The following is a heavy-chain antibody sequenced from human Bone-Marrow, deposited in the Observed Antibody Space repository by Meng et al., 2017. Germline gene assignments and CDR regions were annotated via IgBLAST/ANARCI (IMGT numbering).Heavy chain of an antibody. CDR3: ARVDWSGGNPIDS. V-gene: IGHV4-4*02. D-gene: IGHD3-10*01. CDR2: IFHTGNT. Sequence: QVQLQESGPGLVKPSGTLSLTCAVSGGSIISINWWTWVRQPPGKGLEWIGEIFHTGNTNFHPSLKSRVTISVDKSKNQFSLKLNPVTAADTAIYYCARVDWSGGNPIDSWGQGTLVTVSS. CDR1: GGSIISINW. J-gene: IGHJ4*02.